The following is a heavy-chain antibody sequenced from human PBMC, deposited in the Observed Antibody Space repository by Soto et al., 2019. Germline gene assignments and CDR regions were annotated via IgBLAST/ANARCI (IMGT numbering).Heavy chain of an antibody. D-gene: IGHD2-15*01. CDR2: ISGSGGST. Sequence: EVQLLESGGGLVQPGGSLRLSCAASGFTFSSYAMSWVRQAPGKGLEWVSAISGSGGSTYYADSVKGRFTISRDNSNNTLYLQMNSLRAEDTAVYYCAKDRCGIKSCTNDYWGQGTLVTVSS. J-gene: IGHJ4*02. CDR3: AKDRCGIKSCTNDY. CDR1: GFTFSSYA. V-gene: IGHV3-23*01.